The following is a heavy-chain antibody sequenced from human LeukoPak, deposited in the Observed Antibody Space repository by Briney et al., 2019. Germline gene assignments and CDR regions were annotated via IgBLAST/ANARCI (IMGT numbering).Heavy chain of an antibody. J-gene: IGHJ4*02. Sequence: TGGSLRLSCAASGFTFSSYSMNWVRQAPGKGLEWVSSISSSSSYIYYADSVKGRFTISRDNAKNSLYLQMNSLRAEDTAVYYCARDTRLWDYFDYWGQGTLVTVSS. CDR3: ARDTRLWDYFDY. CDR2: ISSSSSYI. V-gene: IGHV3-21*01. D-gene: IGHD1-26*01. CDR1: GFTFSSYS.